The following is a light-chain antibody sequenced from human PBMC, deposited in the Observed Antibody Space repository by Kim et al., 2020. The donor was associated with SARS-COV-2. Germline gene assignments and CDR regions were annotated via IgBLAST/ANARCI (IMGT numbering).Light chain of an antibody. J-gene: IGLJ3*02. CDR2: SNN. CDR1: RSDIGSYD. V-gene: IGLV1-44*01. Sequence: GQRVTISCSGSRSDIGSYDVNGDQKLPGTAPKLLIHSNNQRPSGVPDRFSGSKSGTSASLAISGLQSEDEADYYCAGWDDSLSSPVFGGGTQLTVL. CDR3: AGWDDSLSSPV.